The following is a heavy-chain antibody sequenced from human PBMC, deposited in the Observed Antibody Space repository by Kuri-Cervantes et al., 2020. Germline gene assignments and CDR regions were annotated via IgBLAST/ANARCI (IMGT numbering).Heavy chain of an antibody. J-gene: IGHJ3*02. CDR3: ARDWFGMAVADRRDAFDI. D-gene: IGHD6-19*01. CDR2: IYYSGST. V-gene: IGHV4-39*07. CDR1: GGPISSSSYY. Sequence: SETLSLTCTVSGGPISSSSYYWGWIRQPPGKGLEWIGSIYYSGSTYYNPSLKSRVTISVDTSKNQFSLKLSSVTAADTAVYYCARDWFGMAVADRRDAFDIWGQGTMVTVSS.